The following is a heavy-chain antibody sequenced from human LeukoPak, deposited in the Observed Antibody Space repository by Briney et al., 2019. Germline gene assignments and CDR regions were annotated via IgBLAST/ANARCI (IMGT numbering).Heavy chain of an antibody. CDR3: AGGQMFTSGGFDD. V-gene: IGHV3-74*01. Sequence: GGSLRLSCAASGFTFSNAWMNWVRQAPGEGLVWVSRINTDGSSTVYADSVKGRFTISRDNSKNTVNLQMNSLRAEDTALYYCAGGQMFTSGGFDDWGQGTLVTVSS. CDR1: GFTFSNAW. D-gene: IGHD6-19*01. J-gene: IGHJ4*02. CDR2: INTDGSST.